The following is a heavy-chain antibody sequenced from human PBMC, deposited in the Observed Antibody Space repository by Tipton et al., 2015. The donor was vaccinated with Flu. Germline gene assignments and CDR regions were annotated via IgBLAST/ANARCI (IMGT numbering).Heavy chain of an antibody. D-gene: IGHD3-10*01. CDR1: GYTFTGYY. V-gene: IGHV1-2*02. J-gene: IGHJ4*02. CDR3: ARVFHRGLLWFGELSPPDY. CDR2: INPNSGGT. Sequence: QVQLVQSGAEVKKPGAPVKVSCKASGYTFTGYYMHWVRQAPGQGLEWMGWINPNSGGTNYAQKLQGRVTMTTDTSTSTAYMELRSLRSDDTAVYYCARVFHRGLLWFGELSPPDYWGQGTLVTVSS.